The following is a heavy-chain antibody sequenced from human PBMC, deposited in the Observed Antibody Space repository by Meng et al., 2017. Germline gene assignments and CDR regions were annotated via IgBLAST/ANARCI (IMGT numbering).Heavy chain of an antibody. Sequence: QVALVHSGDEVKKPGASVKVSCKASGYNFTGYYMHWVRQDPGQGLEWMGMINPNSGGTNYAQKFQGRVTMTRDTSISTAYMELSRLRSDDTAVYYCARDYGSGRIILHFDYWGQGTLVTVSS. CDR2: INPNSGGT. CDR3: ARDYGSGRIILHFDY. D-gene: IGHD3-10*01. J-gene: IGHJ4*02. CDR1: GYNFTGYY. V-gene: IGHV1-2*02.